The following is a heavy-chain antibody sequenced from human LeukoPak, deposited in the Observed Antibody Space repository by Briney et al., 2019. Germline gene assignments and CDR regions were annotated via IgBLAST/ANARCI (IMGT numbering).Heavy chain of an antibody. Sequence: SETLSLTCTVSGYSISSGYYCGWIRQPPGKGLEWIGSVYHSGRTHYNPSLKSRVTISMDKSKNQFSLKLTAVTAADTAVYYCGSQKEWSLTEYHFDYWGQGTLVTVSS. CDR3: GSQKEWSLTEYHFDY. V-gene: IGHV4-38-2*02. CDR1: GYSISSGYY. D-gene: IGHD3-3*01. J-gene: IGHJ4*02. CDR2: VYHSGRT.